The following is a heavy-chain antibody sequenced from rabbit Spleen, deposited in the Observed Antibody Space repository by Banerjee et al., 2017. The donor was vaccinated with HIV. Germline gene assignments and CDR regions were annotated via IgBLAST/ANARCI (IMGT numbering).Heavy chain of an antibody. CDR1: GFSFGSNDY. V-gene: IGHV1S40*01. Sequence: QSLDESGGGLVKPGASLTVTCTASGFSFGSNDYMCWVRQAPGKGLEWIACIYSGNSGYTYYATWATGRFTISKTSSTTVTLQVTSLTVADTATYFCARDTASSFSSYGMDLWGPGTLVTV. J-gene: IGHJ6*01. CDR2: IYSGNSGYT. CDR3: ARDTASSFSSYGMDL. D-gene: IGHD8-1*01.